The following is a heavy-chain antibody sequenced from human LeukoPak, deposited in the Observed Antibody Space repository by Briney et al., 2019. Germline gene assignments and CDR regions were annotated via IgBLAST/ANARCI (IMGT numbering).Heavy chain of an antibody. Sequence: GGSLRLSCAASGFTFSSYSMTWVRQAPGKGLEWVSSISSSSSYIYHADSVKGRFTISRDNAKNSLYLQMNSLRAEDTAVYYCARRTSGWYFDYWGQGTLVTVSS. CDR3: ARRTSGWYFDY. V-gene: IGHV3-21*01. J-gene: IGHJ4*02. CDR2: ISSSSSYI. D-gene: IGHD6-19*01. CDR1: GFTFSSYS.